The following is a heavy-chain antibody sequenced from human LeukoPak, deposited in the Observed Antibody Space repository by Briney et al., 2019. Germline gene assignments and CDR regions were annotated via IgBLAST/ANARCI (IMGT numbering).Heavy chain of an antibody. CDR3: AKVGVTYYYGSGSFPYFDY. J-gene: IGHJ4*02. Sequence: PGRPLRLSCAASGFTFSSYGMHWVRQAPGKGLEWVAVISYDGSNKYYADSVKGRFTISRDNSKNTLYLQMNSLRAEDTAVYYCAKVGVTYYYGSGSFPYFDYWGQGTLVTVSS. D-gene: IGHD3-10*01. CDR2: ISYDGSNK. CDR1: GFTFSSYG. V-gene: IGHV3-30*18.